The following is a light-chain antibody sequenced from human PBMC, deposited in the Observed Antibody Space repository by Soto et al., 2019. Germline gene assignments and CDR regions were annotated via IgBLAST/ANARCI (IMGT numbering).Light chain of an antibody. CDR2: KVS. CDR1: QSLVHNDGNTY. V-gene: IGKV2-24*01. Sequence: DIVMTQTPLSSPVTLGQAASISCRSSQSLVHNDGNTYLGWFQQRPGQPPRLLIYKVSDRFSGVPDRFSGSGAGTGCTLTISRVDADDVGVYYCMQAKQSPWTFGQGTKVEIK. J-gene: IGKJ1*01. CDR3: MQAKQSPWT.